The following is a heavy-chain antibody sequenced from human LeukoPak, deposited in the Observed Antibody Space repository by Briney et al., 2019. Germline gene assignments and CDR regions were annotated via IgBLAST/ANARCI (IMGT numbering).Heavy chain of an antibody. CDR3: AKGRGYCTGGSCYSDY. V-gene: IGHV3-23*01. CDR1: GFTFSNYA. Sequence: GGSLRLSCTASGFTFSNYAMSWVRQAPGKGLEWISTISGSDGSTYYADSVKGRFTISRDNSKNTLYLQMNSLRVEDTAIYYCAKGRGYCTGGSCYSDYWGQGTLVTVSS. CDR2: ISGSDGST. D-gene: IGHD2-15*01. J-gene: IGHJ4*02.